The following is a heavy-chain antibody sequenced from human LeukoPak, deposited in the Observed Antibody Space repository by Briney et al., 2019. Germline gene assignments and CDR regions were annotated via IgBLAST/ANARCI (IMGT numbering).Heavy chain of an antibody. V-gene: IGHV3-21*04. Sequence: GGSLRLSCAASGFTFSSYSMNWVRQAPGKGLEWASSISSSSSYIYYADSVKGRFTISRDNSKNTLYLQMNSLRAEDTAVYYCAKKPLDILTGYWETYYYYYMDVWGKGTTVTVSS. CDR1: GFTFSSYS. J-gene: IGHJ6*03. D-gene: IGHD3-9*01. CDR2: ISSSSSYI. CDR3: AKKPLDILTGYWETYYYYYMDV.